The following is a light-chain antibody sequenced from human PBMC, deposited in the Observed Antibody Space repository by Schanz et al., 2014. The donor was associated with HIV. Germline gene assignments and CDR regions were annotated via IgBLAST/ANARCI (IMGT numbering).Light chain of an antibody. Sequence: QSALTQPASVSGSPGQSIAISCTGTNSDIGAYNYVSWYQQHPGKAPKLMIYDVSNRPSGVSNRFSGSKSGNTASLTISGLQAEDEADYYCSSYTSISTLVFGTGTKLTVL. CDR1: NSDIGAYNY. J-gene: IGLJ1*01. CDR2: DVS. CDR3: SSYTSISTLV. V-gene: IGLV2-14*03.